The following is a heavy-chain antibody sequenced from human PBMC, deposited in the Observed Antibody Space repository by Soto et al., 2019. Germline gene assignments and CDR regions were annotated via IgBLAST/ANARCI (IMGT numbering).Heavy chain of an antibody. Sequence: SVKVSCKASGGTFSSYAISWVRQAPGQGLEWMGGITPIFGTANYAQKFQGRVTITADESTSTAYMELRSLRSDDTAVYYCARLSGTGTSLFDYWGQGTLVTVSS. V-gene: IGHV1-69*13. CDR1: GGTFSSYA. CDR3: ARLSGTGTSLFDY. CDR2: ITPIFGTA. J-gene: IGHJ4*02. D-gene: IGHD1-1*01.